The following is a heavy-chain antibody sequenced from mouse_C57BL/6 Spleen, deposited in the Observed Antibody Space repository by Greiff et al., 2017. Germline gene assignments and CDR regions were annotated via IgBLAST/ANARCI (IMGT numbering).Heavy chain of an antibody. Sequence: QVQLQQPGAELVKPGASVKMSCKASGYTFTSYWITWVKQRPGQGLEWIGDIYPGSGSTNYNEKFKSKATLTVAKSSSTAYLQLSSLTSADSAVYYWARRGIYYEYEAWFAYWGQGTLVTVSA. V-gene: IGHV1-55*01. CDR1: GYTFTSYW. D-gene: IGHD2-4*01. CDR3: ARRGIYYEYEAWFAY. J-gene: IGHJ3*01. CDR2: IYPGSGST.